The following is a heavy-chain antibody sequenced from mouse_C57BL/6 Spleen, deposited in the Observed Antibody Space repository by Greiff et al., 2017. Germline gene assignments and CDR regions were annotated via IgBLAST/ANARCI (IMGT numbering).Heavy chain of an antibody. Sequence: EVQLQESGPGMVKPSQSLSLTCTVTGYSITSGYDWHWIRHFPGNKLEWMGYISYSGSTNYNPSLKSRISITHDTSKNHFFLKLNSVTTEDTATYYCARRGYDQGLDYWGQGTTLTVSS. D-gene: IGHD2-2*01. V-gene: IGHV3-1*01. CDR1: GYSITSGYD. J-gene: IGHJ2*01. CDR2: ISYSGST. CDR3: ARRGYDQGLDY.